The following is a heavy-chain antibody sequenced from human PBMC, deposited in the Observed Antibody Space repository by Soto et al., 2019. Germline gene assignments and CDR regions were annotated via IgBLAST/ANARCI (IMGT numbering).Heavy chain of an antibody. Sequence: SGPTLVNPTQTLTLTCTFSGFSLSTSGMCVNWIRQPAGKALEWLARIDWDDDKYYSTSLKTRVTISKDTSKNQVVLTMTNMDPVDTATYYCARSRGEGSISRGYYYYMDVWGKGTTVTVSS. V-gene: IGHV2-70*11. CDR3: ARSRGEGSISRGYYYYMDV. CDR2: IDWDDDK. CDR1: GFSLSTSGMC. J-gene: IGHJ6*03. D-gene: IGHD3-10*01.